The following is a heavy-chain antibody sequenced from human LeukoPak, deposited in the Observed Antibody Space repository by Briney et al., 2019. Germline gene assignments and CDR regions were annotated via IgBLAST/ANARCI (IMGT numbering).Heavy chain of an antibody. Sequence: PGGSLRLSCAASGFTFTNYAMHWVRQAPGKGLGGVAVISYDGSNKYYADSVKGRFTISRDNSKNTLYLQMNSLRADDTAVYYCARTDYYGSPWGQGTLVTVSS. CDR3: ARTDYYGSP. CDR1: GFTFTNYA. CDR2: ISYDGSNK. J-gene: IGHJ5*02. V-gene: IGHV3-30*04. D-gene: IGHD3-10*01.